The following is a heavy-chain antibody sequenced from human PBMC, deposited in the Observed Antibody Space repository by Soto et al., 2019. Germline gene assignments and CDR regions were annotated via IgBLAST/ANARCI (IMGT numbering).Heavy chain of an antibody. V-gene: IGHV6-1*01. Sequence: PSQTLSLTCAISGDSVSSNSAAWNWIRQSPSRGLEWLGRTYYRSKWYNDYAVSVKSRITINPDTSKNQFSPQLNSVTPEDTAVYYCARGYCSSTSCKARGAFDIWGQGTMVTVSS. J-gene: IGHJ3*02. CDR1: GDSVSSNSAA. CDR2: TYYRSKWYN. D-gene: IGHD2-2*01. CDR3: ARGYCSSTSCKARGAFDI.